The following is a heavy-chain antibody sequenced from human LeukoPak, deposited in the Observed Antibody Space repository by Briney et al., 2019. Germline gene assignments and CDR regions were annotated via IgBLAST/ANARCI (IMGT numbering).Heavy chain of an antibody. D-gene: IGHD6-19*01. CDR3: ARDQQWLVLTGRHDAFDI. CDR2: IYYSGST. CDR1: GGSISSSSYY. Sequence: TPSETLSLTCTVSGGSISSSSYYWGWIRQPPGKGLEWIGSIYYSGSTYYNPSLKSRVTISVDTSKNQFSLKLSSVTAADTAVYYCARDQQWLVLTGRHDAFDIWGQGTMVTVSS. V-gene: IGHV4-39*07. J-gene: IGHJ3*02.